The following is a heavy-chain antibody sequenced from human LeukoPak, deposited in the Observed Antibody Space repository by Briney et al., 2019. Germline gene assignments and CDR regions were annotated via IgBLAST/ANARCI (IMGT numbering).Heavy chain of an antibody. J-gene: IGHJ4*02. CDR1: GGSISSSSYY. Sequence: SETLSLTCTVSGGSISSSSYYWGWIRQPPGKGLEWIGSIYYSGSTYYNPSLKSRVTISVDTSKNQFSLKLSSVTAADTAVYYCARDSRLLWFGELSRPIDYWGQGTLVTVSS. D-gene: IGHD3-10*01. CDR3: ARDSRLLWFGELSRPIDY. V-gene: IGHV4-39*02. CDR2: IYYSGST.